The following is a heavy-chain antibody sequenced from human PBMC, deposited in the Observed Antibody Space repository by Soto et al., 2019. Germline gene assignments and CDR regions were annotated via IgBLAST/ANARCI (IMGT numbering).Heavy chain of an antibody. Sequence: QVQLQQWGAGPLRPLETLSLTCGVSGGSFSGYYWAWIRQSPGKGLEWIGEINDRGSINYNPSLKSRVSISVGTSKNHYSLNLRSVTAADTAVSYCAREGHDILTGPPWVWYFDLWGRGTLVTVSS. D-gene: IGHD3-9*01. CDR2: INDRGSI. V-gene: IGHV4-34*01. CDR1: GGSFSGYY. J-gene: IGHJ2*01. CDR3: AREGHDILTGPPWVWYFDL.